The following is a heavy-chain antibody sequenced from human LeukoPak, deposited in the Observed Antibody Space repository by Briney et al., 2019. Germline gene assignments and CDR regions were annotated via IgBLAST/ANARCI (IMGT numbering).Heavy chain of an antibody. CDR2: ISAYNGNT. D-gene: IGHD3-22*01. Sequence: GASVKVSCKASGGTFSSYAISWVRQAPGQGLEWMGWISAYNGNTNYAQKLQGRVTMTTDTSTSTAYMELRSLRSDDTAVYYCARGLRSEYYYDSSGFDFDYWGQGTLVTVSS. V-gene: IGHV1-18*01. CDR1: GGTFSSYA. J-gene: IGHJ4*02. CDR3: ARGLRSEYYYDSSGFDFDY.